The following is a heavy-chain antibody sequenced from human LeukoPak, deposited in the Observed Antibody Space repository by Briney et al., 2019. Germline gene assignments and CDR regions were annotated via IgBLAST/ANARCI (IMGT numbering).Heavy chain of an antibody. CDR3: ARGRPSAEPPDH. CDR1: GYTFSDYY. Sequence: ASVKVSCKASGYTFSDYYIHWVRQAPGQGLEYMGWINPNTSGASYAQKFRVRVTMTRDTSSSTVYMQLSTLTSDDTAVYSCARGRPSAEPPDHWGQGTLVAVSS. CDR2: INPNTSGA. D-gene: IGHD6-6*01. V-gene: IGHV1-2*02. J-gene: IGHJ4*02.